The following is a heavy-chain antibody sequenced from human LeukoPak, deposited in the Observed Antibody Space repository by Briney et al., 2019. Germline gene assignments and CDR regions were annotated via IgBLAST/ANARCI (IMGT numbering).Heavy chain of an antibody. Sequence: GGSLRLSCAASGFTFSSYSMNWVRQSPGKGLEWHSYISGGSDTKYHADSLKGRFTISRDNAKNSLYLQMNSLRAEDTAVYYCARDVRSLMDVWGQGTTVTVS. V-gene: IGHV3-48*01. J-gene: IGHJ6*02. CDR1: GFTFSSYS. D-gene: IGHD3-10*02. CDR2: ISGGSDTK. CDR3: ARDVRSLMDV.